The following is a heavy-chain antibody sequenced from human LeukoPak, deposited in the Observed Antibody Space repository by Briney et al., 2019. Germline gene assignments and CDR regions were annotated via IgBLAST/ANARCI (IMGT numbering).Heavy chain of an antibody. D-gene: IGHD3-16*02. V-gene: IGHV1-46*01. J-gene: IGHJ6*03. Sequence: GASVKVSCKASGYIFTSYYMHWVRQAPGQGLEWMGIINPSGGSTSYAQKFQGRVTMTRDMSTSTVYMELSSLRSEDTAVYYCARGGYYDYVWGSYRTIWGQNYYYYMDVWGKGTTVTISS. CDR1: GYIFTSYY. CDR2: INPSGGST. CDR3: ARGGYYDYVWGSYRTIWGQNYYYYMDV.